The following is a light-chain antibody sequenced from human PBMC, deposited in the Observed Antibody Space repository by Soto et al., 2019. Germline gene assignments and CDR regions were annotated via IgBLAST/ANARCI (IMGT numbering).Light chain of an antibody. Sequence: QSALTQPASVSGSPGQSITISCTGTSSDVGGYNSVSWYQQHPGKAPKLMIYDVSNRPSGVSNRFSGSKSVNTASLTISGLQAEDEADYYCSSYTSSSTVVFGGGPKVTVL. V-gene: IGLV2-14*03. CDR3: SSYTSSSTVV. J-gene: IGLJ2*01. CDR2: DVS. CDR1: SSDVGGYNS.